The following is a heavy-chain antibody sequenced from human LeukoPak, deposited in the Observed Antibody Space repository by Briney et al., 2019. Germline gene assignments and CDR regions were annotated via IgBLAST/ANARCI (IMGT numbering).Heavy chain of an antibody. CDR3: ARHRLAQLVSGAYSYYGMDV. J-gene: IGHJ6*02. CDR1: GFTFSSYS. Sequence: GGSLRLSCAASGFTFSSYSMNWLRQAPGKGLEWVSSISSSSSYIYYADSVKGRFTISRDNAKNSLYLQMNSRRAEDTAVYYCARHRLAQLVSGAYSYYGMDVWGQGTTVTVSS. D-gene: IGHD6-13*01. V-gene: IGHV3-21*01. CDR2: ISSSSSYI.